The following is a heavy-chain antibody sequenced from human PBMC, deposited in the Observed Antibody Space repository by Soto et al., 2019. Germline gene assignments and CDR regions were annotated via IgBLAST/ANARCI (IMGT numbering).Heavy chain of an antibody. V-gene: IGHV3-30*18. D-gene: IGHD6-13*01. CDR3: AKDNGPHSSSLNKPDY. J-gene: IGHJ4*02. CDR2: ISYDGSNK. Sequence: GGSLRLSCAASGFTFSSYGMHWVRQAPGKGLEWVAVISYDGSNKYYADSVKGRFTISRDNSKNTLYLQMNSLRAEDTAVYYCAKDNGPHSSSLNKPDYWGQGTLVTVSS. CDR1: GFTFSSYG.